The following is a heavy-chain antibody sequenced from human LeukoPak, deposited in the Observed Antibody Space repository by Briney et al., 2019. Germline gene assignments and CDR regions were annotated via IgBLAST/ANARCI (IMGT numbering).Heavy chain of an antibody. V-gene: IGHV1-2*02. CDR3: ARVRIGQQLDKYYYYAMDV. Sequence: GRSLRLSCAASGYTFTDYYMHWVRQAPGQGLEWMGWINPNSGGTNYAQKFQGRVTMTTDTSISTAYMEVSRLRSDDTAVYYCARVRIGQQLDKYYYYAMDVWGQGTTVTVSS. CDR1: GYTFTDYY. D-gene: IGHD6-13*01. CDR2: INPNSGGT. J-gene: IGHJ6*02.